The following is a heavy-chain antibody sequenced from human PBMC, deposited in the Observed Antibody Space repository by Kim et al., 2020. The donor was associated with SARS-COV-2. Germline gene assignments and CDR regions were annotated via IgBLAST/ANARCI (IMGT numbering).Heavy chain of an antibody. CDR3: ARAPSDFYGMDV. J-gene: IGHJ6*02. V-gene: IGHV1-46*01. D-gene: IGHD2-21*01. Sequence: SQNFQGKFTMTGDTSTTTVYMELTSLRSEDTATYYCARAPSDFYGMDVWGQGTPVTVSS.